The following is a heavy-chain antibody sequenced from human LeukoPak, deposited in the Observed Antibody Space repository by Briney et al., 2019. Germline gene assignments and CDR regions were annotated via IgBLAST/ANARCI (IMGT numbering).Heavy chain of an antibody. Sequence: PGGSLRLSCAASRFTVSSNYMSWVRQAPGKGLEWVSVIYSGGSTYYADSVKGRFTISRDNSKNTLYLQMNSLRAEDTAVYYCARDSRPPALYYYDSSGYLSRGHDAFDIWGQGTMVTVSS. V-gene: IGHV3-66*01. CDR3: ARDSRPPALYYYDSSGYLSRGHDAFDI. D-gene: IGHD3-22*01. J-gene: IGHJ3*02. CDR1: RFTVSSNY. CDR2: IYSGGST.